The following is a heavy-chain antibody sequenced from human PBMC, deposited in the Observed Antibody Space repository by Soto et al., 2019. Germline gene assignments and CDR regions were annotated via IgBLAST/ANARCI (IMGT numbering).Heavy chain of an antibody. Sequence: GGSLRLSCAASGFTFSSYATSWVRQAPGKGLEWVSAISGSGGSTYYADSVKGRFTISRDNSKNTLYLQMNSLRAEDTAVYYCAKDGWLHLGELSFPSSYFDYWGQGTLVTVSS. CDR2: ISGSGGST. J-gene: IGHJ4*02. CDR3: AKDGWLHLGELSFPSSYFDY. CDR1: GFTFSSYA. D-gene: IGHD3-16*02. V-gene: IGHV3-23*01.